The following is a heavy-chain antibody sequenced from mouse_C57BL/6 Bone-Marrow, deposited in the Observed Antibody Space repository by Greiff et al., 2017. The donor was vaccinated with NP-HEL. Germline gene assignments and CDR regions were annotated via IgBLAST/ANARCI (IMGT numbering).Heavy chain of an antibody. V-gene: IGHV1-58*01. CDR2: IYIGNGYT. CDR1: GYTFTSYG. J-gene: IGHJ1*03. Sequence: VQLQQSGAELVRPGSSVKMSCKTSGYTFTSYGINWVKQRPGQGLEWIGYIYIGNGYTEYNEKFKGKATLTSDTSSSTAYMQLSSLTSEDSAIYFCARSGVLYYYGSSRYWYFDVWGTGTTVTVSS. D-gene: IGHD1-1*01. CDR3: ARSGVLYYYGSSRYWYFDV.